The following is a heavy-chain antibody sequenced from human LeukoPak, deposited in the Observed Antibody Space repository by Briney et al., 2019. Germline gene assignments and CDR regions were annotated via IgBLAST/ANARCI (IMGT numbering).Heavy chain of an antibody. CDR2: INPNSGGT. CDR1: GYTFTGYY. Sequence: ASVKVSCKASGYTFTGYYMHWVRQAPGQGLEWMGWINPNSGGTNYAQKFQGRVTMTRDTSISTAYMELSRLRSDDTAVYYCARDYYGSGSYRENWFDPLGQGTLVTVSS. D-gene: IGHD3-10*01. V-gene: IGHV1-2*02. J-gene: IGHJ5*02. CDR3: ARDYYGSGSYRENWFDP.